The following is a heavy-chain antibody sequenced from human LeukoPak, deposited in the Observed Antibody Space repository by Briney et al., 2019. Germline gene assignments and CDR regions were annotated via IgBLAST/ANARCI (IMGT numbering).Heavy chain of an antibody. Sequence: GGSLRLSCAASGFTFSSYVMSWVRQAPGKGLEWVSAISGRGSNTYYADSVKGRFTISRDNSKNTLYLQMNSLRAEDTAVHYCARQPDDLSVWNNGQVFFDYWGQGTLVTVSS. CDR2: ISGRGSNT. J-gene: IGHJ4*02. CDR1: GFTFSSYV. V-gene: IGHV3-23*01. D-gene: IGHD1/OR15-1a*01. CDR3: ARQPDDLSVWNNGQVFFDY.